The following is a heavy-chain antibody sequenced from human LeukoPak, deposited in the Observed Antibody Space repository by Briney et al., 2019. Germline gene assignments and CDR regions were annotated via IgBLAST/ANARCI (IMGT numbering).Heavy chain of an antibody. CDR3: ARIRERLLRSGAFDI. D-gene: IGHD3-3*01. CDR2: ISSSSSYI. V-gene: IGHV3-21*01. J-gene: IGHJ3*02. CDR1: GFTFSSYS. Sequence: GGSLRLSCAASGFTFSSYSMNWVRQAPGKGLEWVSSISSSSSYIYYADSVKGRFTISRDNAKNSLYLQMNSLRAEDTAVYYCARIRERLLRSGAFDIWGQGTMVTVSS.